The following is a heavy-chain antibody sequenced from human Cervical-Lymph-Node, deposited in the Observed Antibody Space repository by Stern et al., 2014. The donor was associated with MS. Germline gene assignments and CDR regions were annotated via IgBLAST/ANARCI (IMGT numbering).Heavy chain of an antibody. D-gene: IGHD1-14*01. J-gene: IGHJ4*02. V-gene: IGHV1-8*01. CDR2: VNPRSGNS. Sequence: MQLVESGPEVKKPGASVRVSCKASGYTFTLFDIHWVREAAGQRLEWMGWVNPRSGNSDFLKKFRGRVTMTMDTSVTTAYLELSSLTSEDTAVYYCARGPARATGVGFWGQGTLVTVSS. CDR3: ARGPARATGVGF. CDR1: GYTFTLFD.